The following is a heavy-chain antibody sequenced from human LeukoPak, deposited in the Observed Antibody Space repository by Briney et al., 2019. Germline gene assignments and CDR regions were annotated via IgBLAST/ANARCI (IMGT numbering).Heavy chain of an antibody. CDR1: GGTFSSYA. Sequence: SVKVSCKASGGTFSSYAISWVRQAPGQGLEWMGGIIPISGTANYAQKFQGRVTITTDESTSTAYMELSSLRSEDTAVYYCASGAWCSGGSCYSELNYYYMDVWGKGTTVTVSS. D-gene: IGHD2-15*01. V-gene: IGHV1-69*05. J-gene: IGHJ6*03. CDR3: ASGAWCSGGSCYSELNYYYMDV. CDR2: IIPISGTA.